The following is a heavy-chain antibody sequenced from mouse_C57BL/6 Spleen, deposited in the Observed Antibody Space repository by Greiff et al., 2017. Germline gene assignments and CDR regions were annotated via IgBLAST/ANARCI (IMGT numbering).Heavy chain of an antibody. CDR2: ISSGGDYI. V-gene: IGHV5-9-1*02. CDR1: GFTFSSYA. CDR3: TRDRDGNPWYFDV. D-gene: IGHD2-1*01. J-gene: IGHJ1*03. Sequence: EVMLVESGEGLVKPGGSLKLSCAASGFTFSSYAMSWVRQTPEKRLEWVAYISSGGDYIYYADTVKGRFTISRDNARNTLYLQMSSLKSEDTAMYYCTRDRDGNPWYFDVWGTGTTVTVSA.